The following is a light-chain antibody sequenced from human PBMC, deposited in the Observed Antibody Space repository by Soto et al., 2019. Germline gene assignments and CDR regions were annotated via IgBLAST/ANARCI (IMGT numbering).Light chain of an antibody. CDR2: GAS. CDR1: QSVSTN. CDR3: QLYNNWPPWT. J-gene: IGKJ1*01. V-gene: IGKV3-15*01. Sequence: IVMTQSPATLSVSPGERATLSCRASQSVSTNLAWYQHKPGQAPRLLIHGASTRATGIPARFSGSGSGTEFTLTISNLQSEDFAVYYCQLYNNWPPWTFGQGTKVEIK.